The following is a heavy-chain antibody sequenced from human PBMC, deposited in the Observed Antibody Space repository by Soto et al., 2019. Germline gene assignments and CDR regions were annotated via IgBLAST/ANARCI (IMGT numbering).Heavy chain of an antibody. Sequence: GASVKVSCKASGGTFSSYAISWVRQAPGQGLEWMGGIIPIFGTANYAQKFQGRVTITADKSTSTAYMELSSLRSEDTAVYYCASRGAYCGGGCLNWFDPWGQGTLVTVSS. CDR3: ASRGAYCGGGCLNWFDP. D-gene: IGHD2-21*02. J-gene: IGHJ5*02. CDR2: IIPIFGTA. V-gene: IGHV1-69*06. CDR1: GGTFSSYA.